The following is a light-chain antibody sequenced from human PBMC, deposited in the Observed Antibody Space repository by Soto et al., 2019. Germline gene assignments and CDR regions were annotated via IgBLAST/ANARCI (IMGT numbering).Light chain of an antibody. V-gene: IGKV3-20*01. CDR3: QQYGSSPRFT. J-gene: IGKJ3*01. Sequence: EIVLTQSPGILSLSPGERATVSCRASQSVSSSYLAWYQQKPGQAPRLLIYGASSRATGIPDRFSGSGSGTDFTLTISRLEPEDFAVYYCQQYGSSPRFTFGPGTKVDIK. CDR2: GAS. CDR1: QSVSSSY.